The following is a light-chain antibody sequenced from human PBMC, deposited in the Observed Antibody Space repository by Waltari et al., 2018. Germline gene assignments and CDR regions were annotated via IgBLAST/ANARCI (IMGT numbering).Light chain of an antibody. CDR1: QDISNF. CDR3: QQFENLPFT. V-gene: IGKV1-33*01. Sequence: DIQMTQSPSSLSASVGDRVTITCQASQDISNFVNWYQQKPGKAPKRLIYDASNVETGVPSRFSGSGFGTEFTFTISSLQPEDIATYYCQQFENLPFTFGPGTKLDIK. J-gene: IGKJ3*01. CDR2: DAS.